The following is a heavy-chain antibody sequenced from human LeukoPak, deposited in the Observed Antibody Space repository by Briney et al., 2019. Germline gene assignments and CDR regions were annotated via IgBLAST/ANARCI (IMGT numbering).Heavy chain of an antibody. CDR3: AKIGIFGVDIDY. D-gene: IGHD3-3*01. CDR1: GFTFSSYA. CDR2: ISGSGGST. Sequence: GRSLRLSCAASGFTFSSYAMSWVRQAPGKGLEWVSAISGSGGSTYYADSVKGRFTISRDNSKNTLYLQMNSLRAEDTAVYYCAKIGIFGVDIDYWGRGTLVTVSS. V-gene: IGHV3-23*01. J-gene: IGHJ4*02.